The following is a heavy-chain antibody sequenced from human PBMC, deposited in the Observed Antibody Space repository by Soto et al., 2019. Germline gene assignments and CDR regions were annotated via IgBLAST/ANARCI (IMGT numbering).Heavy chain of an antibody. J-gene: IGHJ4*02. CDR3: ANGIAVVGTEFDY. Sequence: GGSLRLSCAASGFTFSSYWMHWVRQAPGKGLVWVSRINSDGSSTSYADSVKGRFTISRDNAKNTLYLQMNSLRAEDTAVYYCANGIAVVGTEFDYWGQGTLVTVSS. V-gene: IGHV3-74*01. CDR2: INSDGSST. CDR1: GFTFSSYW. D-gene: IGHD6-19*01.